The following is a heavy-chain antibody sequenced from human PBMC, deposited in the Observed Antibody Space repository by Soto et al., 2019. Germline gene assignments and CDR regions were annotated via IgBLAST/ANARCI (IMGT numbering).Heavy chain of an antibody. J-gene: IGHJ6*02. CDR2: ISSSSSTI. D-gene: IGHD2-2*01. CDR1: GFTFSSYS. CDR3: ATIAIVVVPAADYGMDV. Sequence: PGGSLRLSCAASGFTFSSYSMNWVRQAPGKGLEWVSYISSSSSTIYYADSVKGRFTISRDNAKNSLYLQMNSLRAEDTAVYYCATIAIVVVPAADYGMDVWAQGTTVTVSS. V-gene: IGHV3-48*01.